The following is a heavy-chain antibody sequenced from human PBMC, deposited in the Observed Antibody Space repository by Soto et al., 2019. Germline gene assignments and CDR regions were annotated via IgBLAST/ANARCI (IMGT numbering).Heavy chain of an antibody. CDR3: ARRLPHDYGFDY. V-gene: IGHV3-23*01. D-gene: IGHD4-17*01. CDR1: GFTFGNYA. Sequence: EVQLLESGGGLLQPGGSLRLSCAASGFTFGNYAMSWVRQAPRKGLEWVSTLSGRGGSTFYADSVKGRFTISRDNSKNTLYLQLNSLRVEDTAIYYCARRLPHDYGFDYWGHGTLVTVSS. CDR2: LSGRGGST. J-gene: IGHJ4*01.